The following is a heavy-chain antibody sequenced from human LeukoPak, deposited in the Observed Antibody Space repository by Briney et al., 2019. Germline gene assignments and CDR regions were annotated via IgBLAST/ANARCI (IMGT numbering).Heavy chain of an antibody. Sequence: SETLSLTCAVYGGSFSGYYWSWIRQPPGKGLEWIGEINHSGSTNYNPSLKSRVTISVDTSKNQFSLKLSSVTAADTAVYYCARALVGTIFGAWTPNGIQPWGQGTLVTVSS. CDR3: ARALVGTIFGAWTPNGIQP. J-gene: IGHJ1*01. CDR2: INHSGST. CDR1: GGSFSGYY. D-gene: IGHD3-3*01. V-gene: IGHV4-34*01.